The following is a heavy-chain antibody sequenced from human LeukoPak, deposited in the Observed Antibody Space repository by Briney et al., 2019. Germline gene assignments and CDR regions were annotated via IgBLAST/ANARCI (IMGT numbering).Heavy chain of an antibody. J-gene: IGHJ4*02. Sequence: GGSLRLSCAASGFTFSSYSMNWVRQAPGEGLEWVSSISSSSSYIYYADSVKGRFTISRDNAKNSLYLQMNSLRAEDTAVYYCARDQQSIPDIWGQGTLVTVSS. CDR2: ISSSSSYI. D-gene: IGHD2-15*01. CDR1: GFTFSSYS. V-gene: IGHV3-21*01. CDR3: ARDQQSIPDI.